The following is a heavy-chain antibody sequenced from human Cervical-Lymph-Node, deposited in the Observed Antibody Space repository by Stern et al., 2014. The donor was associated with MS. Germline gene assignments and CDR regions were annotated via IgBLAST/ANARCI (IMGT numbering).Heavy chain of an antibody. V-gene: IGHV1-18*04. CDR1: GDTFTRNG. CDR3: ARNPPDCSDGVCYIDTYFDH. CDR2: IKANNGDP. J-gene: IGHJ4*02. D-gene: IGHD2-8*01. Sequence: QVQLVQSGMEVKKAGASVKVSCKASGDTFTRNGFSWVRQAPGQGLEWLGWIKANNGDPHYAERFQGRVTITADTSTSTDYMELRSLRSDDTAMYYCARNPPDCSDGVCYIDTYFDHWGQGTLVTVSS.